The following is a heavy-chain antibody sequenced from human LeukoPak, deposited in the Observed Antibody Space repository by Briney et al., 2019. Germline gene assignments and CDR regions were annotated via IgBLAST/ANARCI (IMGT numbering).Heavy chain of an antibody. D-gene: IGHD6-13*01. V-gene: IGHV4-59*01. J-gene: IGHJ2*01. CDR2: IYYSGST. Sequence: SETLSLTCTVSGGSISSYYWSWIRQPPGKGLEWIGYIYYSGSTNYNPSLKSRVTISVDTSKNQFSLKLSSVTAADTAVYYCARNAGVAAAVTRARNWYFDLWGRGTLVTVSS. CDR1: GGSISSYY. CDR3: ARNAGVAAAVTRARNWYFDL.